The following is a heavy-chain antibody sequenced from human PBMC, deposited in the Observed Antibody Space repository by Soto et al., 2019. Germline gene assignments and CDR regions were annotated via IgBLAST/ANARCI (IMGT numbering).Heavy chain of an antibody. D-gene: IGHD2-15*01. CDR2: INPNSGGT. CDR1: GYTFTGYY. Sequence: GASVKVSCKASGYTFTGYYMHWVRQAPGQGLEWMGWINPNSGGTNYAQKFQGWVTMTRDTSISTAYMELSRLRSDDTAVYYCARGDIVVVVAATRGWFDPWGQGTLVTVS. J-gene: IGHJ5*02. CDR3: ARGDIVVVVAATRGWFDP. V-gene: IGHV1-2*04.